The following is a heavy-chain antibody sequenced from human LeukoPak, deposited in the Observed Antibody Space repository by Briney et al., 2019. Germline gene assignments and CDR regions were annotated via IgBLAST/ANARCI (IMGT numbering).Heavy chain of an antibody. Sequence: SETLSLTCTVSGDSIKSSSYYWAWVRQPPGKGLEWIASIYYSGTTYYNPSLKSRVTISLDTSRNQHSLKLSSVTAADTAVYYCARGYDGSGYYYRNWYFDLWGRGTLVTVSS. J-gene: IGHJ2*01. D-gene: IGHD3-22*01. CDR1: GDSIKSSSYY. V-gene: IGHV4-39*07. CDR2: IYYSGTT. CDR3: ARGYDGSGYYYRNWYFDL.